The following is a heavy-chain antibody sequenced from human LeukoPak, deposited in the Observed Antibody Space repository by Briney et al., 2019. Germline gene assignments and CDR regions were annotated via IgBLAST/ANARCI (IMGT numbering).Heavy chain of an antibody. Sequence: ASVKISCKASGYTFSAYDMHWVRQAPGQGLEWMGWINPNSGGTNYAQKFQGRVTMTRDTSISTAYMELSRLRSDDTAVYYCARPLEMAAHHDAFDIWGQGTMVTVSS. J-gene: IGHJ3*02. V-gene: IGHV1-2*02. CDR2: INPNSGGT. CDR1: GYTFSAYD. D-gene: IGHD5-24*01. CDR3: ARPLEMAAHHDAFDI.